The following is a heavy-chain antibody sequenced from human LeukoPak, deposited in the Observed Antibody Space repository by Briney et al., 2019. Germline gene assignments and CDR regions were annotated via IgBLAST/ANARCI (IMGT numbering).Heavy chain of an antibody. V-gene: IGHV3-53*01. Sequence: GGSLRLSCAASGFTVSTNYMSWVRQAPGKGLEGVSVIYSGGSTYYADSVKGRFTISRDNSKNTVYLQMNSLRAEDTAVYYCARDHNCGGDSYSGMDVWGKGITVTVSS. CDR2: IYSGGST. D-gene: IGHD2-21*01. CDR1: GFTVSTNY. CDR3: ARDHNCGGDSYSGMDV. J-gene: IGHJ6*04.